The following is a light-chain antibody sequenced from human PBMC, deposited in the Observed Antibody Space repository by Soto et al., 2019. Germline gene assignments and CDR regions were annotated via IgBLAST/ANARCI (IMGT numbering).Light chain of an antibody. V-gene: IGKV3-20*01. CDR1: QSVSSSY. CDR3: QQYGSSPPWT. Sequence: EIVLTQSPGTLSLSPGERATLSCRASQSVSSSYLAWYQQKPGQAPRLLIYGASSRATGIPDRFSGSGSGTAFIITISRLEPEDFSVYYCQQYGSSPPWTFGQGTKVEIK. J-gene: IGKJ1*01. CDR2: GAS.